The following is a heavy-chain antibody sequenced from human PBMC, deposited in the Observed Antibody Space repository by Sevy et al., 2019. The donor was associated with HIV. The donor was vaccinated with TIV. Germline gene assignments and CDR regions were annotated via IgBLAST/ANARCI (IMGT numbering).Heavy chain of an antibody. V-gene: IGHV3-23*01. Sequence: RPSCAASGFSFISYAMNWVRQAPGKGLDWVSAISGSDGATYYADSVKGRFSISRDNSKNTLYLQMDSLRAEDTAVYYCAKDIVAVVGDAFDIWGQRTMVTVSS. CDR2: ISGSDGAT. CDR1: GFSFISYA. CDR3: AKDIVAVVGDAFDI. D-gene: IGHD2-15*01. J-gene: IGHJ3*02.